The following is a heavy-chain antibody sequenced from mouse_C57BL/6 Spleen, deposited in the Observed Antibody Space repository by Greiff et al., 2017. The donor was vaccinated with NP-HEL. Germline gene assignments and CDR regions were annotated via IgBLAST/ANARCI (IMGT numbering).Heavy chain of an antibody. CDR2: IHPNSGST. CDR1: GYTFTSYW. CDR3: ARSRYDYDVPWYCDV. D-gene: IGHD2-4*01. Sequence: QVQLQQPGAELVKPGASVKLSCKASGYTFTSYWMHWVKQRPGQGLEWIGMIHPNSGSTNYNEKFKSKATLTVDKSSSTAYMQLSSLTSEDSAVYYCARSRYDYDVPWYCDVWGTGTTVTVSS. V-gene: IGHV1-64*01. J-gene: IGHJ1*03.